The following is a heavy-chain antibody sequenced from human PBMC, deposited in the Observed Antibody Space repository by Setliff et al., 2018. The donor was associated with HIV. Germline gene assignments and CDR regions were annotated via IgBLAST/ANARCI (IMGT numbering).Heavy chain of an antibody. Sequence: PSETLSLTCTVSGGSFTSGGYYWSWIRQHPGKGLEWIGSIYYTGSTFYNPSLKSRVTISRDTSKNQFSLKLSSVTAADTAVYYCVRAHGGLGGGAWFDPWGQGTLVTVSS. CDR1: GGSFTSGGYY. D-gene: IGHD2-15*01. CDR2: IYYTGST. J-gene: IGHJ5*02. V-gene: IGHV4-31*03. CDR3: VRAHGGLGGGAWFDP.